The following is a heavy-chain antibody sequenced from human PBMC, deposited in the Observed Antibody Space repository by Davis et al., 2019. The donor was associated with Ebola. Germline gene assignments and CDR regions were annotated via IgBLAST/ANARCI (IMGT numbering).Heavy chain of an antibody. Sequence: GSLRLSCVVYGGSFSGYYWSWIRQPPGKGLEWIGEINHSGSTNYNPSLKSRVTISVATSKNQFSLKLSSVTAADTAVYYCARGDHDFWSGYYSNWFDPWGQGTLVTVSS. CDR3: ARGDHDFWSGYYSNWFDP. J-gene: IGHJ5*02. CDR1: GGSFSGYY. CDR2: INHSGST. D-gene: IGHD3-3*01. V-gene: IGHV4-34*01.